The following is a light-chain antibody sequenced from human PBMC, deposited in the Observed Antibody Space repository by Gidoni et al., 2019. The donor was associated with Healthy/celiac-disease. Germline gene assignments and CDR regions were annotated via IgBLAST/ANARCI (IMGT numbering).Light chain of an antibody. CDR3: QSYNSSQSGWV. V-gene: IGLV1-40*01. CDR2: GNS. J-gene: IGLJ3*02. CDR1: RSNIGADYD. Sequence: HSALTQPRSLSGAPGQRVTISCTGSRSNIGADYDVHWYQQLPGTAPQLLFYGNSNRPSGVPDRFSGCKSGTSAFLAITGLQADDEADYYYQSYNSSQSGWVFGGGTKLTVL.